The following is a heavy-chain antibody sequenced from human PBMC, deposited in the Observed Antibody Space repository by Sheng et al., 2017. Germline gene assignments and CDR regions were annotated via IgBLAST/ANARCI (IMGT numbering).Heavy chain of an antibody. CDR3: AKLGKSVSYGDYRFPFHI. D-gene: IGHD4-17*01. J-gene: IGHJ3*02. CDR2: ISGSGGSV. V-gene: IGHV3-23*04. CDR1: QFTFGTYA. Sequence: EMQLVESGGALVQTGRSLRLSCVSSQFTFGTYAMSWVRQAPGKGLEWVSAISGSGGSVNYADSVKGRFSVSRDNSKNTLYLQMNSLRAEDTAVYYCAKLGKSVSYGDYRFPFHIWGQGTMVAVSS.